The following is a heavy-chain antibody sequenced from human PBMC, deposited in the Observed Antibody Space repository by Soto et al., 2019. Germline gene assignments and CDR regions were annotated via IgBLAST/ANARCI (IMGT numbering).Heavy chain of an antibody. Sequence: EVQLVESGGGLVQPGRSVRLSCAASGFTFDDYAMHWVRQAPGKGLEWVSGISWNSGSIGYADSVKGRFTISRDNAKNSLYLQMNSLRAEDTALYYCAKGASTMVRDIDYWGQGTLVTVSS. D-gene: IGHD3-10*01. CDR1: GFTFDDYA. V-gene: IGHV3-9*01. CDR3: AKGASTMVRDIDY. J-gene: IGHJ4*02. CDR2: ISWNSGSI.